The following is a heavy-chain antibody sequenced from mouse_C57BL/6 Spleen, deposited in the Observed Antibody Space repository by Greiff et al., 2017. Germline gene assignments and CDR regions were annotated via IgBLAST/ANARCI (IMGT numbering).Heavy chain of an antibody. V-gene: IGHV14-4*01. J-gene: IGHJ3*01. CDR1: GFNIKDDY. Sequence: EVQLQQSGAELVRPGASVKLSCTASGFNIKDDYMHWVKQRPEQGLEWIGWIDPENGDTEYASKFQGKATITADTSSNTAYLQLSSLTSEDTAVYYCTTEGHYYGSSYGFAYWGQGTLVTVSA. CDR3: TTEGHYYGSSYGFAY. CDR2: IDPENGDT. D-gene: IGHD1-1*01.